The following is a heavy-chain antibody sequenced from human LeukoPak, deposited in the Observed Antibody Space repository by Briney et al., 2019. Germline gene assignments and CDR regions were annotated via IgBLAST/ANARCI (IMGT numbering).Heavy chain of an antibody. V-gene: IGHV3-74*01. CDR2: INSDGSIT. CDR1: GFTFSSYW. D-gene: IGHD5-18*01. J-gene: IGHJ6*02. Sequence: GGSLRLSCAASGFTFSSYWMHWVRQAPGRGLVWVSHINSDGSITSYADSVKGRFTISRDNAKNTLYLQMNSLRAEDTAVYYCARDAVDTANAVWGQGTTVTVSS. CDR3: ARDAVDTANAV.